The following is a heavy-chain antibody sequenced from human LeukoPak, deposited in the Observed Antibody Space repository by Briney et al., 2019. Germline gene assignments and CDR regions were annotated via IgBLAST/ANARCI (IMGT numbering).Heavy chain of an antibody. V-gene: IGHV4-59*01. CDR2: IYYSGST. CDR3: ARVKAHSGGYCLFDH. D-gene: IGHD6-19*01. CDR1: GGSISSYY. J-gene: IGHJ4*02. Sequence: SSETLSLTCTVSGGSISSYYWSWIRQPPGKGLEWIGYIYYSGSTNYNPSLKSRVTISVDTSKNQFSLKLSSVTAADTAVYYCARVKAHSGGYCLFDHWGQGTLVTVSS.